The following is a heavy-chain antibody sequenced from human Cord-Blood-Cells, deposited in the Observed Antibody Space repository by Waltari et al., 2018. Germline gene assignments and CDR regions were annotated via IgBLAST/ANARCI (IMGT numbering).Heavy chain of an antibody. Sequence: DGLEWIGEIYHSGSTNYNPSLKSRVTISVDKSKNQFSLKLSSVTAADTAVYYCARDASKPSAFDIWGQGTMVTVSS. V-gene: IGHV4-4*02. CDR3: ARDASKPSAFDI. CDR2: IYHSGST. J-gene: IGHJ3*02.